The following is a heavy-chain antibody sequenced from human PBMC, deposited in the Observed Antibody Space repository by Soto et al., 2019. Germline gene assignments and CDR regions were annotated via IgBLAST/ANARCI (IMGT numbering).Heavy chain of an antibody. J-gene: IGHJ5*02. Sequence: QVQLVESGGGVVQPGRSLRLSCAASGFTFSSYGMHWDRQAPGKGLEWVAVIWYDGSNKYYADSVKGRFTISRDNSKNTLYLQMNSLRAEDTAVYYCAREMYYYDSSGPLGWFDPWGQGTLVTVSS. V-gene: IGHV3-33*01. D-gene: IGHD3-22*01. CDR1: GFTFSSYG. CDR2: IWYDGSNK. CDR3: AREMYYYDSSGPLGWFDP.